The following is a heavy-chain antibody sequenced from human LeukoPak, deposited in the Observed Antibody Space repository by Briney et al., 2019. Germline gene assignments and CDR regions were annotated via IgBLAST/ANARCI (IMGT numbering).Heavy chain of an antibody. CDR3: ARGCDIVVTNLNWFDP. CDR2: IYTSGST. CDR1: GGSISSYY. V-gene: IGHV4-4*07. Sequence: PSETLSLTCTVSGGSISSYYWSWIRQPAGKGLEWIGRIYTSGSTNYNPSLKSRVTMSVDTSKNQFSLKLSSVTAADTAVYYCARGCDIVVTNLNWFDPWGQGTLVTVSS. D-gene: IGHD5-12*01. J-gene: IGHJ5*02.